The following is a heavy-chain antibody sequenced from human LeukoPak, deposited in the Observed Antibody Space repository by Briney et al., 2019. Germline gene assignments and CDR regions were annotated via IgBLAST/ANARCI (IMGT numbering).Heavy chain of an antibody. Sequence: GGSLRLSCAPSGFTFSSYSMNSVRRAPRKGLGWVSSISSSSSYIYYADSVKGRFTISRHNAKNSLYLQMNSLRAEDTAVYYCAREEVVPAAIDWPYYFAYWGQGTLVTVSS. V-gene: IGHV3-21*01. CDR3: AREEVVPAAIDWPYYFAY. J-gene: IGHJ4*02. CDR2: ISSSSSYI. D-gene: IGHD2-2*01. CDR1: GFTFSSYS.